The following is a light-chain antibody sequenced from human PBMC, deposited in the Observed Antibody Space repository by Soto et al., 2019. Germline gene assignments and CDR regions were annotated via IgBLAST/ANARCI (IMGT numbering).Light chain of an antibody. Sequence: EIVLTQSPGTLSLSPGERATLSCRASQSVSSSYLAWYQQKPGQAPRLLIYGASSRATGIPDRFSGSGSGTDFTLTISRLEPEDFAVYYCQQYGSSIFTFGPGTKVAIK. CDR3: QQYGSSIFT. CDR2: GAS. J-gene: IGKJ3*01. V-gene: IGKV3-20*01. CDR1: QSVSSSY.